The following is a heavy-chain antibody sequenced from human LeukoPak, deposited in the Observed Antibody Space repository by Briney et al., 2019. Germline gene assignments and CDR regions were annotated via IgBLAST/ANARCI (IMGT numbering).Heavy chain of an antibody. Sequence: ASVKVSCKASGYTFTGYYIHWVRQAPGQGLEWMGWINPNSGGTNYAQKFQGRVTMTRDTSISTAYMELSRLRSDDTAVYYCARAQVCSTTSCYSYFDYWGQGTLVTVSP. V-gene: IGHV1-2*02. CDR2: INPNSGGT. J-gene: IGHJ4*02. D-gene: IGHD2-2*02. CDR3: ARAQVCSTTSCYSYFDY. CDR1: GYTFTGYY.